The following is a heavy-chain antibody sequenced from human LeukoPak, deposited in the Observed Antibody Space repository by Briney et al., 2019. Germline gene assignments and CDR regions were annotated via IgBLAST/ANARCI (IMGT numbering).Heavy chain of an antibody. D-gene: IGHD5-24*01. CDR3: ASPRDGYNTFDY. Sequence: ASVKVSCKTSGGTFSRYAISWVRQAPGQGLEWMGRIIPIFGTANYAQKFQGRVTITTDESTSTAYMELSSLRSEDTAVYYCASPRDGYNTFDYWGQGTLVTVSS. CDR2: IIPIFGTA. J-gene: IGHJ4*02. CDR1: GGTFSRYA. V-gene: IGHV1-69*05.